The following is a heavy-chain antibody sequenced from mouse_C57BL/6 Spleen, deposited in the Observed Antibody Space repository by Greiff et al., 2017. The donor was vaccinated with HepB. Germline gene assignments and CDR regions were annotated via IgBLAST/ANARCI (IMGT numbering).Heavy chain of an antibody. CDR1: GYTFTDYY. V-gene: IGHV1-76*01. CDR3: ARGGSDGYYPYYFDY. D-gene: IGHD2-3*01. Sequence: QVQLQHSGAELVRPGASVKLSCKASGYTFTDYYINWVKQRPGQGLEWIARIYPGSGNTYYNEKFKGKATLTAEKSSSTAYMQLSSLTSEDSAVYFCARGGSDGYYPYYFDYWGQGTTLTVSS. J-gene: IGHJ2*01. CDR2: IYPGSGNT.